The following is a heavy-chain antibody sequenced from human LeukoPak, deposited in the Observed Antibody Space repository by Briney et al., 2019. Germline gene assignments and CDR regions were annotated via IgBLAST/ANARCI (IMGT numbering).Heavy chain of an antibody. CDR3: ARDHCSPGTCLGGH. Sequence: EASVKVSCKASGDTFIPYTFSWVRQAPGQGLERIGRIIPSLDVANYAHKFQGRVTLSVDRDTATTYMEVTSLRSEDTAIYYCARDHCSPGTCLGGHWGQGTLVTVSS. V-gene: IGHV1-69*04. J-gene: IGHJ4*02. CDR2: IIPSLDVA. CDR1: GDTFIPYT. D-gene: IGHD2-15*01.